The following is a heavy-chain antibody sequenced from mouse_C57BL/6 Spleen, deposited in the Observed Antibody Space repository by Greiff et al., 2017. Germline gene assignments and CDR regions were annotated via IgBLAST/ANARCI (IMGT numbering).Heavy chain of an antibody. Sequence: QVQLQQSGAELVKPGASVKLSCKASGYTFTSYWITWVKQRPGRGLEWIGDIYPGSGSTNYNEKFKSKATLTVDTSSSTAYMQLSSLTSEDSAVYDCASRPYDSDWYVDDWGTGTTVTVSS. CDR1: GYTFTSYW. CDR2: IYPGSGST. J-gene: IGHJ1*03. D-gene: IGHD2-3*01. CDR3: ASRPYDSDWYVDD. V-gene: IGHV1-55*01.